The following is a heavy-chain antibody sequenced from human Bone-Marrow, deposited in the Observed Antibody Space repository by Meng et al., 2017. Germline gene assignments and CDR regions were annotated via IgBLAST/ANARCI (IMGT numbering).Heavy chain of an antibody. CDR1: GSPVSSNS. CDR3: ARISWNALDY. CDR2: IYGGGIT. J-gene: IGHJ4*02. V-gene: IGHV3-53*01. Sequence: EGTWVEYGGGLMQPGGCLRRSCSASGSPVSSNSMSWVRQAPGKGLEWVSLIYGGGITYHADSVKGRFTISREISKNTLLLQMNSLRAEDTAVYYCARISWNALDYWGQGNLVTVSS. D-gene: IGHD1-1*01.